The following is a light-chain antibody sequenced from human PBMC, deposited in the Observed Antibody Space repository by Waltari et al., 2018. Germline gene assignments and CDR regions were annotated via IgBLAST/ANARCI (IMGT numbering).Light chain of an antibody. Sequence: SYELTQPPSVSVSPGQPASITCSGDILGNKSASWYQQKPGQSPLLVIYQDTNRPSGIPERFSGSKSGNAATLTISGTQAMDEADYYCQALGTGAWVFGGGTKLTVL. CDR2: QDT. CDR3: QALGTGAWV. V-gene: IGLV3-1*01. J-gene: IGLJ3*02. CDR1: ILGNKS.